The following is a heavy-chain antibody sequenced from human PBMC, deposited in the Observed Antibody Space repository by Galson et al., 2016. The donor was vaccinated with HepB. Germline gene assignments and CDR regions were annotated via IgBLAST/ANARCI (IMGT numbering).Heavy chain of an antibody. CDR1: GGSVNSGSHY. D-gene: IGHD1/OR15-1a*01. CDR3: ARVNGIRAGTGTGLIDF. Sequence: SETLSLTCSVSGGSVNSGSHYWTWIRQPPGKALEWIGNIYYNGNSNYNPALKRRLTISIDRSTNHLSVKLSSVTTADTALYYCARVNGIRAGTGTGLIDFWGPGRLVTVSS. V-gene: IGHV4-61*03. CDR2: IYYNGNS. J-gene: IGHJ4*02.